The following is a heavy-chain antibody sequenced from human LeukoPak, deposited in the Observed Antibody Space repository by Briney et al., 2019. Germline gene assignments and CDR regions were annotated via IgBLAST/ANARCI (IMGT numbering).Heavy chain of an antibody. J-gene: IGHJ4*02. Sequence: PGRSLRLSCAASGFTFDDYAMHWVRQAPGKGLEGVSGISWNSGSIGYADSVKGRFTISRDNAKNSLYLQMNSLRAEDTALYYCAKDTGYDSHPGDYFDYWGQGTLVTVSS. CDR1: GFTFDDYA. CDR2: ISWNSGSI. V-gene: IGHV3-9*01. D-gene: IGHD3-22*01. CDR3: AKDTGYDSHPGDYFDY.